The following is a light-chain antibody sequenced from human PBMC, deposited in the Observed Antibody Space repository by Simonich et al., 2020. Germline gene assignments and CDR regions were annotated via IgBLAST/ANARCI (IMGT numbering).Light chain of an antibody. Sequence: DIVMTQSPDSLAVSLGERATINCKSSQSVLYSSNHKNYLAWYQQKPGQPPKLLIYWASTRESWVPDRFSGSGSGTDFTLTISSLQAEDVAVYYCQQYYSTPRTFGQGTKLEIK. CDR3: QQYYSTPRT. V-gene: IGKV4-1*01. CDR1: QSVLYSSNHKNY. J-gene: IGKJ2*02. CDR2: WAS.